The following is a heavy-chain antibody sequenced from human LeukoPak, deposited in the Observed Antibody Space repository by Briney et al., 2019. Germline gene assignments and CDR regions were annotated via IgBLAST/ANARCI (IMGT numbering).Heavy chain of an antibody. CDR3: ASGDSNYYYYYGMDV. CDR1: GYTFTSYG. J-gene: IGHJ6*02. D-gene: IGHD4-11*01. CDR2: ISAYNGNT. V-gene: IGHV1-18*01. Sequence: ASVKVSCKASGYTFTSYGISWVRQAPGQGLEWMGWISAYNGNTNYAQKLQGRVTMTTDTSTSTAYMELRSLRSDDTAVYYCASGDSNYYYYYGMDVWGQGTTVTVSS.